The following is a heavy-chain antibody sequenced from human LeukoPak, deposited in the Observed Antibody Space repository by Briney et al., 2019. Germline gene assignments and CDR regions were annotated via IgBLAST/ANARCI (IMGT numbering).Heavy chain of an antibody. J-gene: IGHJ4*02. CDR3: ARDGAVAAGYFDY. CDR1: GFTFSSYA. CDR2: ISYDGSNK. Sequence: PEGSLRLSCAASGFTFSSYAMHWVRQAPGKGLEWVAVISYDGSNKYYADSVKGRFTISRDNSKNTLYLQMNSLRAEDTAVYYCARDGAVAAGYFDYWGQGTLVTVSS. D-gene: IGHD6-19*01. V-gene: IGHV3-30-3*01.